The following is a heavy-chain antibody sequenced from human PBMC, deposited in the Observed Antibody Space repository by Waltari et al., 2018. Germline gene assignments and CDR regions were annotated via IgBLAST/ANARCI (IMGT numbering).Heavy chain of an antibody. D-gene: IGHD1-26*01. CDR2: IYYSGST. CDR3: ARLAVDSGSYYRYDY. J-gene: IGHJ4*02. CDR1: GGSISSSSYY. Sequence: QLQLQESGPGLVKPSETLSLTCTVSGGSISSSSYYWGWIRQPPGKGLEWIGSIYYSGSTYYNPSPNSRVTISVDTSKNQFSLKLSSVTAADTAVYYCARLAVDSGSYYRYDYWGQGTLVTVSS. V-gene: IGHV4-39*01.